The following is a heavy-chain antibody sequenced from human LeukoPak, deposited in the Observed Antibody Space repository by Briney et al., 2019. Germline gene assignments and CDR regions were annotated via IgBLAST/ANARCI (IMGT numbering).Heavy chain of an antibody. J-gene: IGHJ4*02. CDR1: GFIFSDDG. Sequence: GGSLGLSCAVSGFIFSDDGFHWGRQAPGKGLEWWAVTRFDGSIKQYADSVKGRLTISRDDSKNTLYLQMNSLKSEDTAVYYCARWGGTRQYYFDYWGRGTLVTVSS. CDR3: ARWGGTRQYYFDY. V-gene: IGHV3-33*01. CDR2: TRFDGSIK. D-gene: IGHD1-1*01.